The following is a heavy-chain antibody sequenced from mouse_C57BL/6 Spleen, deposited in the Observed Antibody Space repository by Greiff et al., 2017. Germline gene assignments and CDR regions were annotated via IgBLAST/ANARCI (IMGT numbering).Heavy chain of an antibody. CDR3: ARGGLRRGGFDD. Sequence: VQLQQSGPELVKPGASVKIPCKASGSTFTDYNMDWVKQSHGKSLEWIGDINPNNGGTIYNQKFKGKATLTVDKSSSTAYMELRSLTSEDTAVDCCARGGLRRGGFDDGGQGTTLTVSS. CDR1: GSTFTDYN. CDR2: INPNNGGT. J-gene: IGHJ2*01. V-gene: IGHV1-18*01. D-gene: IGHD2-4*01.